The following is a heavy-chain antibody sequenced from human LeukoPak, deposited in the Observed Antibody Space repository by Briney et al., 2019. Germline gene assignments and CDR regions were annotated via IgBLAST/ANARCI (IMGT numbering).Heavy chain of an antibody. J-gene: IGHJ3*02. Sequence: PSETLSLTCTVSGGSITSSSYYWGWIRQPPGKGLEWIGRIYTSGSTPDYSPSLKSRVTMSIDTSKNQFSLQLSSVTAADTAVYYCATSPPVVPAAITAFDIWGQGTMVTVSS. CDR2: IYTSGSTP. CDR3: ATSPPVVPAAITAFDI. D-gene: IGHD2-2*01. CDR1: GGSITSSSYY. V-gene: IGHV4-39*07.